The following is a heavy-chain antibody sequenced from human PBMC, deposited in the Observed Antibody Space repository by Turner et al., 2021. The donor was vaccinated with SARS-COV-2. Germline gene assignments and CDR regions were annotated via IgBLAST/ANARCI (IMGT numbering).Heavy chain of an antibody. D-gene: IGHD3-10*01. CDR2: IYNDGSRT. Sequence: AASGFTFSSDWMHWVRQVPGKGLEWVSRIYNDGSRTSFADSGKGRFTITRGNAKKRLSLQTDSLRAEETAVYYCARGNRDDYGFDHWGQGTLVTVSS. CDR3: ARGNRDDYGFDH. CDR1: GFTFSSDW. J-gene: IGHJ4*02. V-gene: IGHV3-74*01.